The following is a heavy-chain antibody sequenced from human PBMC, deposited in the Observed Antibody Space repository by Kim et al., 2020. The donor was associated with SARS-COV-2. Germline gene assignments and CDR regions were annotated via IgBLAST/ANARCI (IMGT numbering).Heavy chain of an antibody. CDR2: IYSGGSR. Sequence: GGSLRLSCAASGFTVSSNYMSWVRQAPGKGLEWVSVIYSGGSRYYAASVKGRFTISRDNSQNTLHLQMNSMRAEDTAVYYCAREAPPALRVLEAAAAFEIWGQGTMVTVSS. J-gene: IGHJ3*02. V-gene: IGHV3-66*02. CDR3: AREAPPALRVLEAAAAFEI. CDR1: GFTVSSNY. D-gene: IGHD3-3*01.